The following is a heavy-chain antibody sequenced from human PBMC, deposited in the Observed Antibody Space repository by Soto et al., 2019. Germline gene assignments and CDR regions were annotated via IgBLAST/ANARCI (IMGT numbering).Heavy chain of an antibody. CDR1: GYTFTGYY. Sequence: ASGKGSCRASGYTFTGYYMHWVRQAPGQGLEWMGWINPNSGGTKYAQKFHGRVTMTRDTCIRTADMGLSRRRPDETAVYYCAREDHYVWCTPLRPLDYWGQGPLVTVS. CDR2: INPNSGGT. D-gene: IGHD3-16*01. J-gene: IGHJ4*02. CDR3: AREDHYVWCTPLRPLDY. V-gene: IGHV1-2*02.